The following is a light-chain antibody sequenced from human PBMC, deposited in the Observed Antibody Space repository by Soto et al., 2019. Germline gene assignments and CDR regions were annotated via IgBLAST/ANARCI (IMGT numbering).Light chain of an antibody. CDR3: QQDGRSPPT. CDR1: QSVSSTY. Sequence: IVLTQSPGTLSLYPGERTTLSCRASQSVSSTYLAWYQQKPGQAPRLLIYGASSRATGIPDRFSGSGSGTDFTLTISRLEPEDYTVYYCQQDGRSPPTFGQGVKVDI. J-gene: IGKJ1*01. V-gene: IGKV3-20*01. CDR2: GAS.